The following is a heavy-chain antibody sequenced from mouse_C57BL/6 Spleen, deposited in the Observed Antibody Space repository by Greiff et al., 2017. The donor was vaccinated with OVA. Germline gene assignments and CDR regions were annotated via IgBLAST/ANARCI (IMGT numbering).Heavy chain of an antibody. CDR2: INPSSGYT. CDR1: GYTFTSYT. V-gene: IGHV1-4*01. J-gene: IGHJ2*01. D-gene: IGHD4-1*01. Sequence: QVQLKQSGAELARPGASVKMSCKASGYTFTSYTMHWVKQRPGQGLEWIGYINPSSGYTKYNQKFKDKATLTADKSSSTAYMQLSSLTSEDSAVYYCASSELGGFDYWGQGTTLTVSS. CDR3: ASSELGGFDY.